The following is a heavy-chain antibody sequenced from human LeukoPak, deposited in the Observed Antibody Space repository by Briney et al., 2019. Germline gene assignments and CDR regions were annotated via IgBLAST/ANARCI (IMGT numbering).Heavy chain of an antibody. Sequence: GGSLRLSCAASGFTFDDYAMHWVRQAQGKGLEGGSGISWNSGSIGYADSVKGRFTISRDNAKNSLYLQMNSLRAEDTALYYCAKDTKDYEGFYYFDYWGQGTLVTVSS. J-gene: IGHJ4*02. CDR2: ISWNSGSI. CDR1: GFTFDDYA. V-gene: IGHV3-9*01. D-gene: IGHD4-17*01. CDR3: AKDTKDYEGFYYFDY.